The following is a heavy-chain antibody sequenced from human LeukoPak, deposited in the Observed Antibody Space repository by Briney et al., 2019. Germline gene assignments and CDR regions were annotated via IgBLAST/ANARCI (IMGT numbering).Heavy chain of an antibody. Sequence: SETLSLTCTVSGDSISSYYWSWIRQPPGKGLEWIGYIYYIGSTNYNPFLESRVTISVDTSKNQFSLKLSSVTAADTAVYYCARDYAFDIWGQGTMVTVSS. V-gene: IGHV4-59*01. J-gene: IGHJ3*02. CDR3: ARDYAFDI. CDR1: GDSISSYY. CDR2: IYYIGST.